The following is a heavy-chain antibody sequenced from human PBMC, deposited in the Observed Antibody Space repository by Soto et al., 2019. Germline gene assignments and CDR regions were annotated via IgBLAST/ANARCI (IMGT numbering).Heavy chain of an antibody. CDR2: INAGNGNT. CDR3: ARDSQVPAYNWFDP. CDR1: GYTFTSYA. Sequence: QVQLVQSGAEVKKPGASVKVSCKASGYTFTSYAMHWVRQAPGQRLEWMGWINAGNGNTKYSQKFQGRVTITRDTSASTAYMELSSLRSEDTAVYYCARDSQVPAYNWFDPGGQGTLVTVSA. V-gene: IGHV1-3*01. J-gene: IGHJ5*02. D-gene: IGHD2-2*01.